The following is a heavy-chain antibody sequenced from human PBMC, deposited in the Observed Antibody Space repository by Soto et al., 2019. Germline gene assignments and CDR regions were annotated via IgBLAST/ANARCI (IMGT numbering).Heavy chain of an antibody. CDR3: ARYWHSYSLNYYRGMDV. D-gene: IGHD5-18*01. V-gene: IGHV5-51*01. CDR2: IYPADSDT. CDR1: GYNFATDW. J-gene: IGHJ6*02. Sequence: GESLKISCKGSGYNFATDWIGWVRQMPGKGLEWMGIIYPADSDTRYSPSSQGQVTISADKSISTAYLQWSSLKASDTAMYFCARYWHSYSLNYYRGMDVWGQGTTVTVSS.